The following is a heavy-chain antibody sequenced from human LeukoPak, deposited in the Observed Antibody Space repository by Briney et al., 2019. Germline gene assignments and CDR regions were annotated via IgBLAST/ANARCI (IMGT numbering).Heavy chain of an antibody. D-gene: IGHD5-24*01. CDR2: IYTSGST. CDR1: GGSISSYY. V-gene: IGHV4-4*07. CDR3: ARDSREMATTHYYYYYMDV. Sequence: SETLSLTCTVSGGSISSYYWSWIRQPAGKALEWIGRIYTSGSTNYNPSLKSRVTISVDTSKNQFSLKLSSVTAADTAVYYCARDSREMATTHYYYYYMDVWGKGTTVTISS. J-gene: IGHJ6*03.